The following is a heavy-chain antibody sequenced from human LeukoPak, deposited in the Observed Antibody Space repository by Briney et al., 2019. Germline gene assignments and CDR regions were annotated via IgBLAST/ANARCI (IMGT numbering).Heavy chain of an antibody. CDR3: VRSMSGRNDF. V-gene: IGHV3-74*01. CDR2: INTDGSRT. CDR1: GFTFSNYW. Sequence: GVSLRLSCAGSGFTFSNYWVHWVRQAPGKGLVWVSRINTDGSRTDYADSVRGRFTISRDNAKNTLSLQMNSLTAEDTAVYYCVRSMSGRNDFWGQGTLVTVSS. D-gene: IGHD3-3*01. J-gene: IGHJ4*02.